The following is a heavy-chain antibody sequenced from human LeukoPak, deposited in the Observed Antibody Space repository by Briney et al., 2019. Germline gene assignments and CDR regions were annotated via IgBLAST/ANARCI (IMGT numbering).Heavy chain of an antibody. D-gene: IGHD2-21*01. Sequence: GGSLRLSCAASGFTLSDYEMNWVRQAPGKGLEWVSYISSRNTIYYADSVKGRFTISRDNAKNSLYLQMNSLRAEDTAVYYCARARSYCDIWGQGTMVTVSS. V-gene: IGHV3-69-1*02. J-gene: IGHJ3*02. CDR2: ISSRNTI. CDR3: ARARSYCDI. CDR1: GFTLSDYE.